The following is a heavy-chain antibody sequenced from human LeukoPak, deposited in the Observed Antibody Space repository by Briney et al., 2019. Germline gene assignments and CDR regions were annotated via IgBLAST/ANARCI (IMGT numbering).Heavy chain of an antibody. J-gene: IGHJ5*02. CDR1: GGSISSTNW. Sequence: PSETLSLTCGVSGGSISSTNWWNWVRQPPGKGLEWIGEIYHSGSTNYNPSLKSRVTISVDKSKNQFSLKLISVTAADTAVYYCARDPGFGSGLNWFDPWGQGTLVTVSS. D-gene: IGHD3-10*01. V-gene: IGHV4-4*02. CDR2: IYHSGST. CDR3: ARDPGFGSGLNWFDP.